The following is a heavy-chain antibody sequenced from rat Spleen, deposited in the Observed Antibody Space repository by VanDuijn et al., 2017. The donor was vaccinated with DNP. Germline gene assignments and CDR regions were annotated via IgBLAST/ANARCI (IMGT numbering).Heavy chain of an antibody. CDR1: GFTFSNYW. Sequence: EVQLVETGGGLVQPGRSLKLSCVASGFTFSNYWMYWIRQAPGKGLEWIASINTAGGSTYYPDTVKGRFTIPRDNAESTVYLQVNSLRSEDTATYYCVRRDYGYPSYFDSWGQGVMVTVSS. V-gene: IGHV5-58*01. D-gene: IGHD1-6*01. CDR3: VRRDYGYPSYFDS. CDR2: INTAGGST. J-gene: IGHJ2*01.